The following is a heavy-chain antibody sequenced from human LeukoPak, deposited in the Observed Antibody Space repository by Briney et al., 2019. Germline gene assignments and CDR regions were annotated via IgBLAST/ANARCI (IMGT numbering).Heavy chain of an antibody. J-gene: IGHJ3*02. CDR3: ARARVVITYESDAFDI. Sequence: SGTLSLTCAVSGGSISSSNWWSWVRQPPGKGLEWIGEIYHSGSTNYNPSLKSRVTISVDKSKNQFSLKLSSVTAADTAVYYCARARVVITYESDAFDIWGQGTMVTVSS. CDR1: GGSISSSNW. V-gene: IGHV4-4*02. D-gene: IGHD3-22*01. CDR2: IYHSGST.